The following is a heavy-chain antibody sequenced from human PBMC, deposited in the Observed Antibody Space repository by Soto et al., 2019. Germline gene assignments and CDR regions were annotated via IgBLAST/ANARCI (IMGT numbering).Heavy chain of an antibody. V-gene: IGHV3-7*05. Sequence: EVQVVESGGGLVQPGGSLRVSCAASELTFSSFWMSWVRQAPGKGLEWVADINEDGTEKYYADAVKGRFTISRDNAKRSLYQQMDNLRAGDPPVYFCATSLMMRLFHYGRDIWGQWATGTVSS. CDR3: ATSLMMRLFHYGRDI. J-gene: IGHJ6*02. CDR2: INEDGTEK. CDR1: ELTFSSFW. D-gene: IGHD6-25*01.